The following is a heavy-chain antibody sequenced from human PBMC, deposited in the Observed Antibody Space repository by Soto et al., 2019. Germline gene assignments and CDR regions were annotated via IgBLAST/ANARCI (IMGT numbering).Heavy chain of an antibody. CDR3: ARTTSTARGPPVGYFDY. Sequence: SGPTLVNPTQTLTLTCSFSGFSLITSGMCVSWIRQPPGKALEWLALIDWDDDKYYSTSLKTRLTISKDTSKNQVVLTMTNMDPVDTATYYCARTTSTARGPPVGYFDYWGQGTLVTVSS. D-gene: IGHD1-26*01. V-gene: IGHV2-70*01. J-gene: IGHJ4*02. CDR1: GFSLITSGMC. CDR2: IDWDDDK.